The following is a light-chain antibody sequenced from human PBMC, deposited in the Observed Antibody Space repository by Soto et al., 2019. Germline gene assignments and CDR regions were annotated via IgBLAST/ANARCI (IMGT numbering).Light chain of an antibody. J-gene: IGKJ4*01. V-gene: IGKV2-30*01. CDR3: QQYYSTPLT. CDR1: QSLVYRDGNTY. CDR2: KVS. Sequence: VVLTQSPLSLPVTLGQPASISCRSSQSLVYRDGNTYLNWFQQRPGQSPRRLIYKVSDRDSGVPDRFSGSGSGTDFTLTISSLQAEDVAVYYCQQYYSTPLTFGGGTKVEIK.